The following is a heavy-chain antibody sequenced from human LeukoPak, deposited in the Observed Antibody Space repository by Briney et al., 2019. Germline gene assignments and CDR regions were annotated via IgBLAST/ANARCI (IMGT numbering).Heavy chain of an antibody. CDR2: IYSGGST. CDR3: ARTGIAASDPFDY. J-gene: IGHJ4*02. CDR1: GFTVSSNY. V-gene: IGHV3-53*01. Sequence: GGSLRLSCAASGFTVSSNYMSWVRQAPGKGPEWVSVIYSGGSTYYADSVKGRFTISRDNSKNTLYLQMNSLRAEDTAVYYCARTGIAASDPFDYWGQGTLVTVSS. D-gene: IGHD6-13*01.